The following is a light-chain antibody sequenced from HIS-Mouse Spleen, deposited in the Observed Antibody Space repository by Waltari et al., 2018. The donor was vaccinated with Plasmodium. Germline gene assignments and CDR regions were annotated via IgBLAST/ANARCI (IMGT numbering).Light chain of an antibody. Sequence: SYELTQPPSVSVSPGQTARITCSGDALPKQYAYWYQQKPGQAPVLVIYKDSERPSGLPERFSGSSSGTTVTLTISGVQAEDEADYYCQSADSSGTPNWVFCGGTKLTVL. CDR1: ALPKQY. CDR3: QSADSSGTPNWV. J-gene: IGLJ3*02. V-gene: IGLV3-25*03. CDR2: KDS.